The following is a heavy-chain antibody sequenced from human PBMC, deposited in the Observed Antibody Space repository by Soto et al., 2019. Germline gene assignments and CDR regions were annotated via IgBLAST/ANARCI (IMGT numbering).Heavy chain of an antibody. D-gene: IGHD5-12*01. Sequence: SETLSLTCTVSGGSISSYYWSWIRQPPGKGLEWIGYFYYSGSTTYNPSLKSRVTISVDTSKNQFSLKLSSVTAADTAVYYCASLRDGYNPFDYWGQGTPVTVSS. J-gene: IGHJ4*02. CDR2: FYYSGST. CDR3: ASLRDGYNPFDY. CDR1: GGSISSYY. V-gene: IGHV4-59*01.